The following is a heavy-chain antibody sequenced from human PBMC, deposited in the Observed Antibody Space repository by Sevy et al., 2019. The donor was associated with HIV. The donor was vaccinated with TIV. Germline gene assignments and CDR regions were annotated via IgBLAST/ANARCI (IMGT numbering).Heavy chain of an antibody. CDR1: GYTLNNYG. V-gene: IGHV1-18*01. D-gene: IGHD3-3*01. CDR3: TRVDPYYEFGDV. CDR2: ITAYKDNT. Sequence: ASVKVSCKASGYTLNNYGISWVRQAPGQGLEWIGWITAYKDNTNYAQNFQGRVTMTTDTSTSTAYMELRSLRSDDTAVYYCTRVDPYYEFGDVCGQGTTVTVSS. J-gene: IGHJ6*02.